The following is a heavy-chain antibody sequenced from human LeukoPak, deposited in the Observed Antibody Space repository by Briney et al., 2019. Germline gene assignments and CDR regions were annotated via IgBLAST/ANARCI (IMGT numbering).Heavy chain of an antibody. V-gene: IGHV4-59*01. CDR2: IYYSGST. J-gene: IGHJ5*02. CDR1: GGSISSYY. Sequence: SETLSLTCTVSGGSISSYYWSWIRQPPGKGLEWIGYIYYSGSTNYNPSLKSRVTISVDTSKNQFSLKLSSVTAADTAVYYCASLYCGGDCRNWFDPWGQGTLVTVSS. CDR3: ASLYCGGDCRNWFDP. D-gene: IGHD2-21*01.